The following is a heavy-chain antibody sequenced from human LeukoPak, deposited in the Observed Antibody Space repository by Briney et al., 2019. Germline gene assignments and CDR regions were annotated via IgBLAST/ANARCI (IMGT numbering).Heavy chain of an antibody. D-gene: IGHD1-26*01. CDR3: AKDLMGATPHQH. Sequence: PGRSLRLSCAASGFTFSSYGMHWVRQAPGKGLEWVAVISYDGSNKYYADSVKGRFTISRDNSKNTLYLQMNSLRAEDTAVYYCAKDLMGATPHQHRGQGTLVTVSS. J-gene: IGHJ1*01. CDR1: GFTFSSYG. V-gene: IGHV3-30*18. CDR2: ISYDGSNK.